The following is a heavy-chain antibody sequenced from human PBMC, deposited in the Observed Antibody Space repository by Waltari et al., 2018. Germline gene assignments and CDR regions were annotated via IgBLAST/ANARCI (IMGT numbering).Heavy chain of an antibody. CDR1: GFTFSSYG. D-gene: IGHD3-9*01. CDR3: AKGFNSYYDILTGEDAFDI. Sequence: QVQLVESGGGVVQPGRSLRLSCAASGFTFSSYGMHWVRQAPGKGLEWVAVISYDGSNKYYADSVKGRFTISRDNSKNTLYLQMNSLRAEDTAVYYCAKGFNSYYDILTGEDAFDIWGQGTMVTVSS. J-gene: IGHJ3*02. CDR2: ISYDGSNK. V-gene: IGHV3-30*18.